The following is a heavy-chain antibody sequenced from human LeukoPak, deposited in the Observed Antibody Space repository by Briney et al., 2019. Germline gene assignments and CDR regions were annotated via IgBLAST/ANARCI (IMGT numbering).Heavy chain of an antibody. Sequence: PSETLSLTCTVSGGSISAYYWSWIRQPPGKGLEWIGYVFYSGSTNYNPSLQSRVTISVDTSKNQFSLNLRSVTAADTAVHYCARGWGYFDYWGQGTLVTVSS. CDR1: GGSISAYY. J-gene: IGHJ4*02. CDR3: ARGWGYFDY. V-gene: IGHV4-59*01. D-gene: IGHD3-16*01. CDR2: VFYSGST.